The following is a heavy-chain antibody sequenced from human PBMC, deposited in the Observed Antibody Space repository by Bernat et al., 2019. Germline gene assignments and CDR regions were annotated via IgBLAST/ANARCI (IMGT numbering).Heavy chain of an antibody. D-gene: IGHD6-19*01. CDR1: GFTLRNYG. J-gene: IGHJ5*02. CDR3: ATVRGYGSSAWHAES. CDR2: IWYDGSNK. V-gene: IGHV3-33*01. Sequence: QVQLVESGGGVVQLGTSPRLSCAASGFTLRNYGMFWMRQAPGKGPEWVALIWYDGSNKYHADSVKGRFTISRDNSRNTLYLQMTSLRADDTAVYFCATVRGYGSSAWHAESWGRGTPVTVSS.